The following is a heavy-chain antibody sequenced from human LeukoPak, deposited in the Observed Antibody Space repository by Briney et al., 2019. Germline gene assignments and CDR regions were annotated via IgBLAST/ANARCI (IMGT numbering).Heavy chain of an antibody. CDR3: VKGRGNHVTDY. J-gene: IGHJ4*02. CDR2: ICYSGST. D-gene: IGHD1-14*01. CDR1: GGSISSSPCY. Sequence: PSETLSLTCTVSGGSISSSPCYWGWIRQPPGKGLEWIGTICYSGSTYYNPSLKSRVTISVDTSKNQFSLKLSSLTAADTAVYYCVKGRGNHVTDYWGQGTLVTVSS. V-gene: IGHV4-39*07.